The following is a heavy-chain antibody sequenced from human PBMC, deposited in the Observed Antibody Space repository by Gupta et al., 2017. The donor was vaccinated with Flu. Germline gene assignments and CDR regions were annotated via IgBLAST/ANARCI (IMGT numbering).Heavy chain of an antibody. J-gene: IGHJ4*02. D-gene: IGHD6-13*01. V-gene: IGHV3-30*07. Sequence: YEEDSVKGRFTISRDNSKNTVYLHMNNLRAEDSAVYYCARRVLAAAGFDHWGQGTMVSVSS. CDR3: ARRVLAAAGFDH.